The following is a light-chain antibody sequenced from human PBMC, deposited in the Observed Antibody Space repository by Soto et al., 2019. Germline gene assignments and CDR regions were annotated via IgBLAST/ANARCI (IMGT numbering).Light chain of an antibody. CDR3: QQVKRSPLT. Sequence: DIQLTQSPSFLSASVGDRVSITCRASEDISSYLAWYQRKPGKAPKVLIYGASTPQSGVPSSFSGSGSGTEFTLTISSLQPEDFASYYCQQVKRSPLTFGGGTKVEIK. CDR1: EDISSY. J-gene: IGKJ4*01. CDR2: GAS. V-gene: IGKV1-9*01.